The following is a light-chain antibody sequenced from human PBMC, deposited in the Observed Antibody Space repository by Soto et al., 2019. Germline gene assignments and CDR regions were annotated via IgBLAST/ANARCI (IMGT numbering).Light chain of an antibody. V-gene: IGKV1-39*01. CDR3: QQSYSTPGT. Sequence: EIQVAQSPSSLSASVGDRVTITCRASQSISSYLNWYQQKPGKAPKLLIYAASSLQSGVPSRFSGSGSGTDFTLTISCLQPEDFATYYCQQSYSTPGTFGQGTKVDIK. CDR1: QSISSY. J-gene: IGKJ1*01. CDR2: AAS.